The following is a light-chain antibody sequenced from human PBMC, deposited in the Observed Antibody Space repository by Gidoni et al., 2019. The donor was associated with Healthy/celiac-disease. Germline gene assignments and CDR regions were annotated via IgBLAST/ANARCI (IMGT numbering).Light chain of an antibody. Sequence: DIQMTQSPSSLSASVGDRVTITCRASQSISSSLNWYQQKPGKAPKLLIYAASSLQSGVPSRFSGSGSGTEFTLTISSLQPEDFATYYCQQSYSTPLTCGPGTKVDIK. CDR2: AAS. CDR1: QSISSS. CDR3: QQSYSTPLT. J-gene: IGKJ3*01. V-gene: IGKV1-39*01.